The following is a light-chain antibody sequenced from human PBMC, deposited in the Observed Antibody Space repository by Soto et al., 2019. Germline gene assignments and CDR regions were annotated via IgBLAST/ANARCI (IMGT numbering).Light chain of an antibody. J-gene: IGLJ2*01. Sequence: QSALTQPASVSGSPGQSITISCTGLSSDVGGHIYVSWHQHHPGKAPKLMLYDASYRPSGVSYRFSGSKSGNTASLTISGLQAEDEADYYCSSYTANTTLEVFGGGTKLTVL. V-gene: IGLV2-14*03. CDR1: SSDVGGHIY. CDR2: DAS. CDR3: SSYTANTTLEV.